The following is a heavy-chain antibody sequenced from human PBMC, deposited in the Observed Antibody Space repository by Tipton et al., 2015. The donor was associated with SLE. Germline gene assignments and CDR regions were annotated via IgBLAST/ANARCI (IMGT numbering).Heavy chain of an antibody. Sequence: TLSLTCTVSGGSISSSSYYWGWIRQPPGKGLEWIGSIYYSGSTYYNPSLKSRVTISVDTSKNQFSPKLSSVTAADTAVYYCARELRIVGAKDWFDPWGQGTLVTVSS. CDR2: IYYSGST. V-gene: IGHV4-39*07. J-gene: IGHJ5*02. CDR1: GGSISSSSYY. D-gene: IGHD1-26*01. CDR3: ARELRIVGAKDWFDP.